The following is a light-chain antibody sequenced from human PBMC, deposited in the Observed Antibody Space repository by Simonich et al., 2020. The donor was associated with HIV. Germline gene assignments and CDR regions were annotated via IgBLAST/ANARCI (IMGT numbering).Light chain of an antibody. Sequence: EIVMTQSPATLSVSPGESATLSCRASQSVSSHLAWYQQKPGQSPRLLIDDASNRAAGIPARCSGSGSGTEFTLTISSMQSEDLAVYYCHQYNKWPPGFTFGPGTKVDIK. J-gene: IGKJ3*01. V-gene: IGKV3-15*01. CDR3: HQYNKWPPGFT. CDR1: QSVSSH. CDR2: DAS.